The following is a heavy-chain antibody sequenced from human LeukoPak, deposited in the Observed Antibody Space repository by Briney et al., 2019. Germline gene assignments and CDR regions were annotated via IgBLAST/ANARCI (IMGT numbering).Heavy chain of an antibody. CDR3: TTASLYYARGDAFDI. Sequence: PGGSLRLSCAASGFTFSNAWMSWVRQAPGKELEWVGRIKSKTDGGTTDYAAPVKGRFTISRDDSKNTLYLQMNSLKTEDTAVYYCTTASLYYARGDAFDIWGRGTMVTVSS. CDR2: IKSKTDGGTT. V-gene: IGHV3-15*01. CDR1: GFTFSNAW. D-gene: IGHD3-10*02. J-gene: IGHJ3*02.